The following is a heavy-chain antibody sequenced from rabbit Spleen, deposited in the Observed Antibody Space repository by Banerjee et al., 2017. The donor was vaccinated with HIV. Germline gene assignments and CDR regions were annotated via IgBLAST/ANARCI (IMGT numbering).Heavy chain of an antibody. CDR1: GFSFSSSYY. D-gene: IGHD1-1*01. J-gene: IGHJ4*01. V-gene: IGHV1S40*01. Sequence: QSLEESGGDLVKPGASLTLTCTASGFSFSSSYYMCWVRQAPGKGLELIACIYTGNGDTYYASWAKGRFTISKTSSTTVTLQMPSLTAADTATYFCAREIGIGSSSGGYNLWGPGTLVTVS. CDR2: IYTGNGDT. CDR3: AREIGIGSSSGGYNL.